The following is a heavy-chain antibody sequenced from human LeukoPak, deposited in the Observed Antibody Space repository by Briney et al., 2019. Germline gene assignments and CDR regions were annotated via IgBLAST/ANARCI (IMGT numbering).Heavy chain of an antibody. Sequence: GGSLRLSCAASGFTFSSYWMSWVRQAPGKGLEWVANIKQDGSEKYYVDTVKGRFTISRDNAKNSLYLQMNSLRAEDTAVYYCARAHQWVAGTIDYYYGMDVWGQGTTVTVSS. CDR3: ARAHQWVAGTIDYYYGMDV. V-gene: IGHV3-7*01. CDR1: GFTFSSYW. J-gene: IGHJ6*02. D-gene: IGHD6-19*01. CDR2: IKQDGSEK.